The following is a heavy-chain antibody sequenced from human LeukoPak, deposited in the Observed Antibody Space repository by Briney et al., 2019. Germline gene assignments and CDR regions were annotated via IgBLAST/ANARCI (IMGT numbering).Heavy chain of an antibody. J-gene: IGHJ4*02. D-gene: IGHD3-22*01. CDR3: AKATLYYYDSSGYDY. V-gene: IGHV3-30*02. Sequence: GGSLRLSCATSGFTFKNYGMHWVRQAPGKGPEWVAFIRYDESEKHYADSAKGRFTISRDISENTLFLQMNGLRAEDTAVYYCAKATLYYYDSSGYDYWGQGTLVTVSS. CDR2: IRYDESEK. CDR1: GFTFKNYG.